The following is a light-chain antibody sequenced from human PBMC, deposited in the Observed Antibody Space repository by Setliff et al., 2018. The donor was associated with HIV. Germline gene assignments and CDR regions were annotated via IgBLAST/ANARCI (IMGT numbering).Light chain of an antibody. V-gene: IGLV2-14*01. CDR2: EVS. J-gene: IGLJ1*01. CDR1: SSDVGGYKY. Sequence: QSALTQPASVSGSPGQSITISCTGTSSDVGGYKYVYWYQQHPGKAPKLMIYEVSNRPSGISNRSSGSKSGNTASLTISGLQAEDAADYYCSSYRSGNTLVFGTGTKVTVL. CDR3: SSYRSGNTLV.